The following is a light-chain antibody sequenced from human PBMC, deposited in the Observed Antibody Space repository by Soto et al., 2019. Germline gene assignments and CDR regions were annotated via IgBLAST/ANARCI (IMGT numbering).Light chain of an antibody. V-gene: IGKV3-11*01. CDR3: QQRQYWPPIT. Sequence: EIVMTQSPVTLSVSPGERVTLSCRASQSVSSNLAWYQQKPGQAPRLLIYDTSNRATGVPARFSGSGSGTDFTLTISSLEPEDCAIYYCQQRQYWPPITFGQGTRLEIK. CDR2: DTS. J-gene: IGKJ5*01. CDR1: QSVSSN.